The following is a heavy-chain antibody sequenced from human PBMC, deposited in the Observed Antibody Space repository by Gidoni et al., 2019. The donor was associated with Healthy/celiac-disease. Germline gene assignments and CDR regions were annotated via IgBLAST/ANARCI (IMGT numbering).Heavy chain of an antibody. CDR1: GFPFSSYS. V-gene: IGHV3-48*01. CDR3: ARSRRIVGATTSSNFDY. J-gene: IGHJ4*02. CDR2: ISSSSSTI. D-gene: IGHD1-26*01. Sequence: EVQLVESGGGLVQPGGSLRPSCAASGFPFSSYSMNWVRQAPGKGLELVSYISSSSSTIYYADSVKGRFTISRDNAKNSLYLQMNSLRAEDTAVYYCARSRRIVGATTSSNFDYWGQGTLVTVSS.